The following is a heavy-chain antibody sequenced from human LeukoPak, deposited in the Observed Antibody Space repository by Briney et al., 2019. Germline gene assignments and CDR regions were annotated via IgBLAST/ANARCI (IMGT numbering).Heavy chain of an antibody. V-gene: IGHV3-23*01. CDR1: GFTFNRYG. D-gene: IGHD5-12*01. J-gene: IGHJ4*02. Sequence: GGTLRLSCAASGFTFNRYGMNWVRQAPGKGLEWVSGISPGGDIKSYADSVKGRFVISRDNSKNTVYLQMNSLRVDDTARYYCAQDGAWLRFDHWGQGTLVTVSS. CDR2: ISPGGDIK. CDR3: AQDGAWLRFDH.